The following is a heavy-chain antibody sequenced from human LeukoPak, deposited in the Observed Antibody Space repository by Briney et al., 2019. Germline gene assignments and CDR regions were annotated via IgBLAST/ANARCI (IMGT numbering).Heavy chain of an antibody. CDR3: ARLEQYGYLHYYYYYYMDV. CDR1: GYTFTSYG. V-gene: IGHV1-18*01. D-gene: IGHD5-18*01. Sequence: ASVKVSCKASGYTFTSYGIGWVRQAPGQGLEWMGWISAYNGNTNYAQKLQGRVTMTTDTSTSTAYMELRSLRSDDTAVYYCARLEQYGYLHYYYYYYMDVWGKGTTVTVSS. J-gene: IGHJ6*03. CDR2: ISAYNGNT.